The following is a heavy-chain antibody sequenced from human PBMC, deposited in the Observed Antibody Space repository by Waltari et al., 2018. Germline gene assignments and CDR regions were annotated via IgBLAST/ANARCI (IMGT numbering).Heavy chain of an antibody. CDR1: GYTFSLYA. CDR3: ARDRTAAAGATLDAFDV. D-gene: IGHD6-13*01. V-gene: IGHV1-3*01. Sequence: QVQLVQSGAEVKKPGASVKVSCKASGYTFSLYAMHWVRQAPGQSLEWMGWINAANGNTKVSQKVQGRVTIIRDTSASTVYMELSGLRPEDTATYYCARDRTAAAGATLDAFDVWGQGTVVTVSS. CDR2: INAANGNT. J-gene: IGHJ3*01.